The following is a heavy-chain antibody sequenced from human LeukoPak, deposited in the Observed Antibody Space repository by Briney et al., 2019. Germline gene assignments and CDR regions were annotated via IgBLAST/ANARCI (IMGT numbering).Heavy chain of an antibody. CDR3: ARDRRYYDSSGYSAGGAFDY. V-gene: IGHV1-46*01. D-gene: IGHD3-22*01. J-gene: IGHJ4*02. Sequence: ASVKVSCKASGYTFTSYYMHWVRQAPGQGLEWMGIINPSGGSTSYAQKFQGRVTMTRDTSTSTVYMELSSLRSEDTAVYYCARDRRYYDSSGYSAGGAFDYWGQGTLVTVSS. CDR2: INPSGGST. CDR1: GYTFTSYY.